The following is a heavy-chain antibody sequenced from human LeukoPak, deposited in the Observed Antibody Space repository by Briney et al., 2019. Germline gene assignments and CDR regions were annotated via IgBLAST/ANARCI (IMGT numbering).Heavy chain of an antibody. CDR1: GYTFTSYG. V-gene: IGHV1-2*02. CDR2: INPNSGGT. Sequence: VASVKVSCTASGYTFTSYGISWVRQAPGQGLEWMGWINPNSGGTNYAQKFQGRVTMTRDTSISTAYMELSRLRSDDTAVYYCARVFTMIVGREFDYWGQGTLVTVSS. D-gene: IGHD3-22*01. J-gene: IGHJ4*02. CDR3: ARVFTMIVGREFDY.